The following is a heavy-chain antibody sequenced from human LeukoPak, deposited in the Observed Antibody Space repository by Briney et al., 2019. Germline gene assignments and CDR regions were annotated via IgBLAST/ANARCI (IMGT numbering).Heavy chain of an antibody. V-gene: IGHV1-3*01. Sequence: ASVTVSCKASGYTFTSYAMHWVRQAPGQRLEWMGWINAGNGNTKYSQKFQGRVTITRDTSASTAYMELSSLRSEDTAVYYCARDEFRGGSDYWGQGTLVTVSS. CDR3: ARDEFRGGSDY. D-gene: IGHD3-10*01. CDR1: GYTFTSYA. CDR2: INAGNGNT. J-gene: IGHJ4*02.